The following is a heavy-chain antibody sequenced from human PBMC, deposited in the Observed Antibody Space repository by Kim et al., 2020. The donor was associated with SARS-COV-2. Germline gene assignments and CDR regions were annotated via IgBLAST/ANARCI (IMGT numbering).Heavy chain of an antibody. J-gene: IGHJ5*02. CDR3: ARVMFGATRSSWFDP. CDR2: IYHSGST. Sequence: SETLSLTCAVSGGSISSSNWWSWVRQPPGKGLEWIGEIYHSGSTNYNPSLKSRVTISVDKSKNQFSLKLSSVTAADTAVYYCARVMFGATRSSWFDPWGQGTLVTVSS. V-gene: IGHV4-4*02. D-gene: IGHD3-10*02. CDR1: GGSISSSNW.